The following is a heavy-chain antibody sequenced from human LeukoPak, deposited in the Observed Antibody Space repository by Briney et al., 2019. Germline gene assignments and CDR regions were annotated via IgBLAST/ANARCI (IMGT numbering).Heavy chain of an antibody. CDR3: ARERAYDYYDSSGYYSGYWYFDL. D-gene: IGHD3-22*01. V-gene: IGHV3-64*02. CDR2: ISSNGGST. Sequence: GGSLRLSCAASGFTFGSYAMHWVRQAPGKGLEYVSAISSNGGSTYYADSVKGRFTISRDNSKNTLYLQMGSLRAEDTAVYYCARERAYDYYDSSGYYSGYWYFDLWGRGTLVTVSS. CDR1: GFTFGSYA. J-gene: IGHJ2*01.